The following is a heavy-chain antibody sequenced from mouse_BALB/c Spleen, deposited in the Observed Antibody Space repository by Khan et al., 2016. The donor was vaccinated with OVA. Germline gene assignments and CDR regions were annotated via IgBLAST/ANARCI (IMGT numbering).Heavy chain of an antibody. J-gene: IGHJ4*01. Sequence: QIQLVQSGAELARPGASVKMSCKASGYTFTSHTMHWVKQRPGQGLEWIGYINPRSGYTQYNQKFNDKAALTADISSSTAYLQLSSLCSEDSAVYYVARRTTEYALDYWGQGTSVTVSS. CDR2: INPRSGYT. CDR3: ARRTTEYALDY. V-gene: IGHV1-4*01. D-gene: IGHD2-14*01. CDR1: GYTFTSHT.